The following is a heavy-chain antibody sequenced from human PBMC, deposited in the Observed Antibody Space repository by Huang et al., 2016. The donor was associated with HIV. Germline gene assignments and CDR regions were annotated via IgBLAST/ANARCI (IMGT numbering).Heavy chain of an antibody. CDR3: AKDGRGSGTYYDYFEY. J-gene: IGHJ4*02. V-gene: IGHV3-30*18. CDR2: ISYEGNSK. D-gene: IGHD1-26*01. Sequence: QVQLVESGGGVVQPGRSLRLSCAAFGFTFNKFDMHWVRQAPGKVLEWVSIISYEGNSKDHADSVKGRFTISRDNSKNTVYLQMNSLRVEDTAVYYCAKDGRGSGTYYDYFEYWGQGTLVTVSS. CDR1: GFTFNKFD.